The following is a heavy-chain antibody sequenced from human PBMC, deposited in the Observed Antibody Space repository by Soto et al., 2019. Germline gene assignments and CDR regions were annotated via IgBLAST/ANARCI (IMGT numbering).Heavy chain of an antibody. CDR2: ISDSGSNT. V-gene: IGHV3-23*01. CDR3: AKYCSSVSCSYFDY. D-gene: IGHD2-2*01. J-gene: IGHJ4*02. Sequence: PGGLLRLSYAASGFTIGNYGMRWVRKAKGKGLEWVSGISDSGSNTYYADSVKGRFTISRDNSKNTLYLQMNSLRAEDTAVYYCAKYCSSVSCSYFDYRGQGTLVTVSS. CDR1: GFTIGNYG.